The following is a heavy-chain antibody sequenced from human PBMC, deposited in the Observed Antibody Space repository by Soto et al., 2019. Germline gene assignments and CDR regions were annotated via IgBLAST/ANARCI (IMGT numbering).Heavy chain of an antibody. CDR3: ARTSGYAYPVD. D-gene: IGHD5-12*01. V-gene: IGHV1-69*02. CDR1: GGTFSSYT. J-gene: IGHJ4*02. CDR2: IIPILGIA. Sequence: QVQLVQSGAEVKKPGSSVKVSCKASGGTFSSYTISWVRQAPGQGLEWMGRIIPILGIANDAQKFQGRVTITADKSTSTAYMELRSLRSEDTAVYYCARTSGYAYPVDWGQGTLVTVSS.